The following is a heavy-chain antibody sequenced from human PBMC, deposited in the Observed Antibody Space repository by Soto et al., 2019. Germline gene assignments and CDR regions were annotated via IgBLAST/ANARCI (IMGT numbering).Heavy chain of an antibody. J-gene: IGHJ3*02. CDR3: ARASQKWLVDAFDI. V-gene: IGHV1-18*01. CDR1: GYTFISYG. D-gene: IGHD6-19*01. CDR2: ISPYNGNT. Sequence: QVQLAQSGGEVKKPGASVRVSCKASGYTFISYGISWVRQAPGQGLEWMGWISPYNGNTNDAQSFQGRVSMSTDTSSSTAYMELRRLRSDDTAVYYCARASQKWLVDAFDIWGQGTMVTVSP.